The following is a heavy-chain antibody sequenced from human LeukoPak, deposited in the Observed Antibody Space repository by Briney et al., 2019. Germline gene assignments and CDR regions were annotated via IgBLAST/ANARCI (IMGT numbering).Heavy chain of an antibody. CDR3: ARQVRSSISYYFDY. V-gene: IGHV4-38-2*02. Sequence: PSETLSLTCTVSGYSISSGYYWGWIRQPPGKGLEWIGSIYHSGSTYYNPSLKSRVTISVDTSKNQSSLKLSSVTAADTAVYYCARQVRSSISYYFDYWGQGTLVTVSS. CDR2: IYHSGST. D-gene: IGHD6-6*01. CDR1: GYSISSGYY. J-gene: IGHJ4*02.